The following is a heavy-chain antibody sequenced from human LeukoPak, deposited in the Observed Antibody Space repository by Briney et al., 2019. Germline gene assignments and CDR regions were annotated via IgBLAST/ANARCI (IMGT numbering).Heavy chain of an antibody. CDR1: GGSISSGSYY. D-gene: IGHD4-11*01. CDR2: IYTSGST. V-gene: IGHV4-61*02. Sequence: PSQTLSLTCTVSGGSISSGSYYWSWIRQPAGKGLEWIGRIYTSGSTNYNPSLKSRVTISVDTSKNQFSLKLSSVTAADTAVYYCASGYSNYTYYYYYYYMDVWGKGTTVTISS. CDR3: ASGYSNYTYYYYYYYMDV. J-gene: IGHJ6*03.